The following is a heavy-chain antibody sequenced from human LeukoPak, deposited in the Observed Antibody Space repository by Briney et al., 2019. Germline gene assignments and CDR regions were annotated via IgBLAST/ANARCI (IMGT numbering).Heavy chain of an antibody. D-gene: IGHD4-17*01. J-gene: IGHJ4*02. Sequence: PGGSLRLSCAASGFTFSSYGMHWDRQAPGKGLEWVAVISYDGSNKYYADSVKGRFTISRDNSKNTLYLQMNSLRAEDTAVYYCAKDKRDYGDYWGRYFDYWGQGTLVTVSS. CDR1: GFTFSSYG. CDR3: AKDKRDYGDYWGRYFDY. V-gene: IGHV3-30*18. CDR2: ISYDGSNK.